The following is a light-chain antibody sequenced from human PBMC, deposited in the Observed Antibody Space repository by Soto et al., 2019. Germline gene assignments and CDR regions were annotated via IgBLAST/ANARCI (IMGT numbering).Light chain of an antibody. V-gene: IGLV1-40*01. CDR1: GSNVGASYD. J-gene: IGLJ1*01. Sequence: QSVLTQPPSVSGAPGQTITMSCTGSGSNVGASYDVHWYQVLPGAGPRLLIYKNNNRPSGVPDRFSGSKSGTSASLAITGLRAEDEADYYCTSYTSSSTLDVFGTGTKLTVL. CDR2: KNN. CDR3: TSYTSSSTLDV.